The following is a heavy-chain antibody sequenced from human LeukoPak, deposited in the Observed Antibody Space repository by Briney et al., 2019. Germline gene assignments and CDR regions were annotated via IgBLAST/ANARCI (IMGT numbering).Heavy chain of an antibody. J-gene: IGHJ6*02. D-gene: IGHD6-6*01. Sequence: PGGSLRLSCAASGFSFSRYGMHWVRQAPGKGLVWVARISSDGSTTSHADSVKGRFTISRDNAKNTLYLQMNSLRAEDTAVYCCARGMFSSSSGMDVWGQGTTVTVSS. V-gene: IGHV3-74*01. CDR2: ISSDGSTT. CDR3: ARGMFSSSSGMDV. CDR1: GFSFSRYG.